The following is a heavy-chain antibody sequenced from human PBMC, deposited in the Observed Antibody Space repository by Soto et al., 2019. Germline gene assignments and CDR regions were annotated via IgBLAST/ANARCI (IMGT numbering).Heavy chain of an antibody. Sequence: ASVKVSCKASGYTFTSYAMHWVRQAPGQRLEWMGWINAGNGNTKYSQKFQGRVTITRDTSASTAYMELNSLRAEDTAVYYCAKDRYGDYEHYDFWGQGTLVTVSS. V-gene: IGHV1-3*01. CDR2: INAGNGNT. CDR1: GYTFTSYA. J-gene: IGHJ4*02. D-gene: IGHD4-17*01. CDR3: AKDRYGDYEHYDF.